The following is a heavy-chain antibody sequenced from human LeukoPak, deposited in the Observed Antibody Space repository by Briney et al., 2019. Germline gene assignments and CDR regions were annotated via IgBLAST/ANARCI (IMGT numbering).Heavy chain of an antibody. D-gene: IGHD6-19*01. CDR3: ARVSRWFLAVAGYADF. Sequence: SETLSLTCAFSGGSFSGYSWSWIRQTPGQGLEWIGEPNHRGSTNYNPSLKSRVTISVDASKSQFYLKLSSVTAADTAVYYCARVSRWFLAVAGYADFWGQGTQVTVSS. CDR1: GGSFSGYS. J-gene: IGHJ4*02. V-gene: IGHV4-34*01. CDR2: PNHRGST.